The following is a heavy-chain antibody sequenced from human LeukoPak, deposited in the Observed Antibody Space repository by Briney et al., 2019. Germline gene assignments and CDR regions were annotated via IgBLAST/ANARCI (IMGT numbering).Heavy chain of an antibody. CDR1: GSRFTSYW. D-gene: IGHD1-26*01. J-gene: IGHJ4*02. Sequence: HGESLKISCKGSGSRFTSYWIGWVRQMPGKGLKWMGIIYPGDSDARYSPSFQGQVTISADKSISTAYLQWSSLKASDTAMYYCARRRDLYSGSYYPFDYWGQGTLVTVSS. CDR2: IYPGDSDA. V-gene: IGHV5-51*01. CDR3: ARRRDLYSGSYYPFDY.